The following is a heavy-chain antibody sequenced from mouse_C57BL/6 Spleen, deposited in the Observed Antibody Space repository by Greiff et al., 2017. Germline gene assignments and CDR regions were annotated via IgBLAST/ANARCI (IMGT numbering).Heavy chain of an antibody. J-gene: IGHJ1*03. D-gene: IGHD3-3*01. V-gene: IGHV1-62-2*01. CDR2: FYPGSGSI. CDR1: GYTFTEYT. Sequence: VQLQQSGAELVKPGASVKLSCKASGYTFTEYTIHWVKQRSGQGLEWIGWFYPGSGSIKYNEKFKDKDTLTADKSSSSVYMELSRWTSEDSAVDFWARHEVKGTYFDVWGTGTTVTVSS. CDR3: ARHEVKGTYFDV.